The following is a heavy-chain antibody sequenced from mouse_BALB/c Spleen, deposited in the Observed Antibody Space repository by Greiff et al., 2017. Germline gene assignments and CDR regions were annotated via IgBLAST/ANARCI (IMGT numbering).Heavy chain of an antibody. CDR1: GYSITSDYA. D-gene: IGHD1-1*01. CDR2: ISYSGST. CDR3: ARGDYYGSPYAMDY. Sequence: EVQLQESGPGLVKPSQSLSLTCTVTGYSITSDYAWNWIRQFPGNKLEWMGYISYSGSTSYNPSLKSRISITRDTSKNQFFLQLNSVTTEDTATYYCARGDYYGSPYAMDYWGQGTSVTVSS. V-gene: IGHV3-2*02. J-gene: IGHJ4*01.